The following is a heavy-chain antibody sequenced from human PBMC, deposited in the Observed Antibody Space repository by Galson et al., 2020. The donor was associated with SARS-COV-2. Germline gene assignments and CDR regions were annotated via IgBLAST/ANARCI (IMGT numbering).Heavy chain of an antibody. Sequence: ASVKVSCKASGYTFTGYYMHWVRQAPGQGLEWMGWINPNSGGTNYAQKFQGRVTMTRDTSISTAYMELSRLRSDDTAVYYCARVGRDGYNPPYWYYGMDVWGQGTTVTVSS. CDR2: INPNSGGT. J-gene: IGHJ6*02. CDR1: GYTFTGYY. CDR3: ARVGRDGYNPPYWYYGMDV. D-gene: IGHD5-12*01. V-gene: IGHV1-2*02.